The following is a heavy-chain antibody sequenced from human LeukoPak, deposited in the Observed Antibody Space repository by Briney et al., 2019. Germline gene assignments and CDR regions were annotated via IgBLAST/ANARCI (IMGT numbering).Heavy chain of an antibody. V-gene: IGHV3-30*03. CDR2: ISYDGSNK. D-gene: IGHD2-15*01. J-gene: IGHJ4*02. CDR1: GFTFSSYG. Sequence: GGSLRLSCAASGFTFSSYGMHWVRQAPGKGLEWVAVISYDGSNKYYADSVKGRFTISRDNSKNTLYLQMNSLRAEDTAVYYCAGGLYCSGGSCYVYWGQGTLVTVSS. CDR3: AGGLYCSGGSCYVY.